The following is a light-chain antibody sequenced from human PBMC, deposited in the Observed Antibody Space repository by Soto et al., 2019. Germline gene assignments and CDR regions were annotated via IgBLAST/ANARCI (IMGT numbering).Light chain of an antibody. CDR1: QDVSSY. CDR3: QQHYDYPRT. J-gene: IGKJ1*01. CDR2: AAS. Sequence: AIGMTQSPSSFSASTGDRVTLSCRASQDVSSYLAWYQQKPGNAPKLLLYAASTLQTGVPSRFSGSGSGTEFTLTTSCRQPEDFATDYYQQHYDYPRTFGQGTKVEI. V-gene: IGKV1-8*01.